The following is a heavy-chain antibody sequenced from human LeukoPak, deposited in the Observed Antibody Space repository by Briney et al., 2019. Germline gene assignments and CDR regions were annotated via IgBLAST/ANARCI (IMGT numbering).Heavy chain of an antibody. CDR1: GGSFSRYY. V-gene: IGHV4-34*01. CDR2: INHSGSA. Sequence: SETLSLTCAVYGGSFSRYYWTWIRQPPGKGLEWIGEINHSGSANYNPSLKSRVTTSVDTSKKQFSLKLSSVTAADTAVYYCARSVLYYYDGSARGAFDIWGQGTMVTVSS. J-gene: IGHJ3*02. CDR3: ARSVLYYYDGSARGAFDI. D-gene: IGHD3-22*01.